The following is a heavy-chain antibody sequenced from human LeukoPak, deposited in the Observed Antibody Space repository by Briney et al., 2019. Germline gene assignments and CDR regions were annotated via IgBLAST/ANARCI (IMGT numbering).Heavy chain of an antibody. D-gene: IGHD3-10*01. CDR1: GVTLSPYG. CDR2: ISYEGGTQ. V-gene: IGHV3-30*18. J-gene: IGHJ5*02. CDR3: AKEGTPQVSTWYDL. Sequence: GGSLRLSCAASGVTLSPYGMHWVRQAPGQGLEWVAVISYEGGTQHYADSVKGRFIISRDNPRNTLYLQMNILRTEDTAVYYCAKEGTPQVSTWYDLWGQGTQVIVSS.